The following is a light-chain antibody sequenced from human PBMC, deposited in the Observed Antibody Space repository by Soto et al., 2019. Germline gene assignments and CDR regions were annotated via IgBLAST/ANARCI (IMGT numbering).Light chain of an antibody. CDR2: EVT. V-gene: IGLV2-14*01. Sequence: QSVLTQPASVSGSPGQSITISCAGTRDDIGAYDYVSWYQQHPGNAPKLLVYEVTNRPSGVSDRFSGSKSGNTASLTISGLQAEDEADDYCNSYTNSSAVVFGGGTKVNV. CDR1: RDDIGAYDY. J-gene: IGLJ2*01. CDR3: NSYTNSSAVV.